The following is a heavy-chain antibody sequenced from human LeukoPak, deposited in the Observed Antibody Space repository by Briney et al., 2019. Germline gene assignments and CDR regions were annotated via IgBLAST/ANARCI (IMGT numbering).Heavy chain of an antibody. CDR2: ISSSSSYI. CDR1: GFTFSSYS. J-gene: IGHJ4*02. D-gene: IGHD2-15*01. CDR3: ARERVVAATLFDY. V-gene: IGHV3-21*01. Sequence: PGGSLRLSXAASGFTFSSYSMNWVRQAPGKGMEWVSSISSSSSYIYYADSVKGRFTISRDNAKNSLYLQMNSLRAEDTAVYYCARERVVAATLFDYWGQGTLGTVSS.